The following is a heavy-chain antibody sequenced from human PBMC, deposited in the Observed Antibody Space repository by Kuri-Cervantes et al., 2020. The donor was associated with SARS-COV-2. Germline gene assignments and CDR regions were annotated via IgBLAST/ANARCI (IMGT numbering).Heavy chain of an antibody. Sequence: GGSLRLSCAASGFTVSSNYMSWVRQAPGKGLEWVSVIYSGGSTYYADSVKGRFTISRDNAKNSLYLQMNSLRAEDTAVYYCARDAVLGIGYWGQGTLVTVSS. CDR3: ARDAVLGIGY. CDR1: GFTVSSNY. D-gene: IGHD7-27*01. V-gene: IGHV3-66*01. J-gene: IGHJ4*02. CDR2: IYSGGST.